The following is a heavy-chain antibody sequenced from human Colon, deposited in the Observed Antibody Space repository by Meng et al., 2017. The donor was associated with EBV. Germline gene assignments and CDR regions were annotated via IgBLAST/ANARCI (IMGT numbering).Heavy chain of an antibody. J-gene: IGHJ4*02. V-gene: IGHV3-11*01. CDR2: ISGYSNTI. D-gene: IGHD1-26*01. CDR3: AREVRRGRVGFDY. Sequence: QVHLVESGGGLVKPGGPLGLSCTASGFTFSDYFMGWFRQVPGKGLEWIAYISGYSNTIYYGDSVKGRFIVSRDNAKDSLYLHMNSLRADDTAVYYCAREVRRGRVGFDYWGQGALVTVAS. CDR1: GFTFSDYF.